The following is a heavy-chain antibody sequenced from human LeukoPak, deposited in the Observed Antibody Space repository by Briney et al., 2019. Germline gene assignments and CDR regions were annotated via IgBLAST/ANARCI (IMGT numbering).Heavy chain of an antibody. V-gene: IGHV3-48*01. CDR2: ISSSSSTI. D-gene: IGHD3-22*01. CDR1: GFTFSNYA. CDR3: AKLTMIVVVIIKD. Sequence: GGSLRLSCAASGFTFSNYAMSWIRQAPGKGLEWVSYISSSSSTIYYADSVKGRFTISRDNSKNTLYLQMNSLRAEDTAVYYCAKLTMIVVVIIKDWGQGTLVTVSS. J-gene: IGHJ4*02.